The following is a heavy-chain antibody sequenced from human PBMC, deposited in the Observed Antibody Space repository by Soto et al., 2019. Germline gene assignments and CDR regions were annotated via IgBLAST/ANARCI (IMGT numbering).Heavy chain of an antibody. CDR1: GGSFSGYY. Sequence: PSLTCAVYGGSFSGYYWSWIRQPPGKGLEWIGEINHSGSTNYNPSLKSRVTISVDTSKNQFSLKLSSVTAADTAVYYCARGPGRWSGYYILYYYYAMDVCGHGTTVTVSS. J-gene: IGHJ6*02. V-gene: IGHV4-34*01. CDR3: ARGPGRWSGYYILYYYYAMDV. D-gene: IGHD3-3*01. CDR2: INHSGST.